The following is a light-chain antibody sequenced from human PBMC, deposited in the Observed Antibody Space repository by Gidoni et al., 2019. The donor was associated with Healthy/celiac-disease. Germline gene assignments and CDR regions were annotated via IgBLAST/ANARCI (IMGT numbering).Light chain of an antibody. CDR1: QAISSG. CDR2: AAS. CDR3: QQANSFPSWT. J-gene: IGKJ1*01. V-gene: IGKV1-12*02. Sequence: DIQMIQSPSSVSASVGDRVTITCRASQAISSGLAWYQQKPGKARKLLIYAASSVQSGGPSRFSGSVSGRDFTHTISSLQPEDFATYYCQQANSFPSWTFGQGTKVEIK.